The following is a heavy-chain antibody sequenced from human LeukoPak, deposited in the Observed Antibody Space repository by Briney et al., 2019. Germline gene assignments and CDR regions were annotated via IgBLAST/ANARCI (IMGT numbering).Heavy chain of an antibody. CDR1: GFTFSSYA. Sequence: GGSLRLSCAASGFTFSSYAMHWVRQAPGKGLEYVSAISSNGGSTYYANSVKGRFTISRDNSKNTLYLQMGSLRAEDMAVYYCASAIAAAVHGGYDYWGQGTLVTVSS. CDR2: ISSNGGST. D-gene: IGHD6-13*01. V-gene: IGHV3-64*01. CDR3: ASAIAAAVHGGYDY. J-gene: IGHJ4*02.